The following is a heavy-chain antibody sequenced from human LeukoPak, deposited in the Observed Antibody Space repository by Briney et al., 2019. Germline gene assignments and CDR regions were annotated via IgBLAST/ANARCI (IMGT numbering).Heavy chain of an antibody. Sequence: ASVKVSCKASGGTFANYAFSWVRQAPGQGLEWMGGFIPLLGTANYAQEFQGRVTITADESTSTAYMQLSSLRSEDTAVYFCARTLTYGEYYYYYMDVWGKGTTVTVSS. D-gene: IGHD3-9*01. J-gene: IGHJ6*03. CDR3: ARTLTYGEYYYYYMDV. CDR1: GGTFANYA. V-gene: IGHV1-69*13. CDR2: FIPLLGTA.